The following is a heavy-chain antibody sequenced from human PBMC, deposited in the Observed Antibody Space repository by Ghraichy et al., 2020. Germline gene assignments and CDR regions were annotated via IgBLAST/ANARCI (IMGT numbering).Heavy chain of an antibody. V-gene: IGHV6-1*01. CDR1: GDSLSNNDVA. CDR2: TYRMAS. D-gene: IGHD2/OR15-2a*01. J-gene: IGHJ3*02. Sequence: SQTLSLTCVISGDSLSNNDVAWNWIRQSPSRGLEWLGRTYRMASEYAESVKARTAITPDTSKNQFSLRLNSVTPDATAVYYCARGRHNTFDIWGQGIMVTVSS. CDR3: ARGRHNTFDI.